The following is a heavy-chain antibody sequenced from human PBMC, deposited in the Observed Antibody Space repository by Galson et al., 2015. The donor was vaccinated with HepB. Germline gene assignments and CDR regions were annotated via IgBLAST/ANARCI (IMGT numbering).Heavy chain of an antibody. CDR1: GFTFSSYE. D-gene: IGHD2-15*01. CDR2: ISSSGSTI. V-gene: IGHV3-48*03. CDR3: ARDGGYCSGGSCNDY. J-gene: IGHJ4*02. Sequence: SLRLSCAASGFTFSSYEMNWVRQAPGKGLEWVSYISSSGSTIYYADSVKGRFTISRDNAKNSLYLQMNSLRAEDTAVYYCARDGGYCSGGSCNDYWGQGTLVTVSS.